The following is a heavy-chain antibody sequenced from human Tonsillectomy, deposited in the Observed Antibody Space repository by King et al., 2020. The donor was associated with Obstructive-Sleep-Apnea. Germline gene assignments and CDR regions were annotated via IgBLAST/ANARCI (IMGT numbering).Heavy chain of an antibody. V-gene: IGHV3-30*01. CDR1: GFTFSSYA. CDR3: ARPVYCSGGSCYWYYFDY. CDR2: ISYYGSNK. J-gene: IGHJ4*02. Sequence: QLVQSGGGVVQPWMSLRLSCAASGFTFSSYAMHWVRQAPGKGLERLAAISYYGSNKNYADSVKVRFTISRDNSKNTLYLQMNSLRAEDTAVYYCARPVYCSGGSCYWYYFDYWGRGTLVTVSS. D-gene: IGHD2-15*01.